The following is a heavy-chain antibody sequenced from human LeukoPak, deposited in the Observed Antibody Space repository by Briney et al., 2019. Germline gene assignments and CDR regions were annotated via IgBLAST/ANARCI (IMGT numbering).Heavy chain of an antibody. D-gene: IGHD6-13*01. V-gene: IGHV5-51*01. J-gene: IGHJ4*02. CDR1: GYSFTSYW. CDR3: ARPGYSSSWYVSYFDY. Sequence: GESLKISCKGSGYSFTSYWIGWVRQMPVKGLEWMGIIYPGDSDTRYSPSFQGQVTISADKSISTAYLQWSSLKASDTAMYYCARPGYSSSWYVSYFDYWGQGTLVTVSS. CDR2: IYPGDSDT.